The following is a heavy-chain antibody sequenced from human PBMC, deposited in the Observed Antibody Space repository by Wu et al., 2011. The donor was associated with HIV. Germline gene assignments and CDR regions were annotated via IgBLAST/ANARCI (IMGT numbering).Heavy chain of an antibody. D-gene: IGHD3-22*01. CDR3: ARGDSSGYYYWYFDL. CDR2: IYPGDSDT. V-gene: IGHV5-51*01. Sequence: VQLVQSGAEVKKPGESLKISCKGSGYSFTTYWIGWVRQMPGKGLELMGIIYPGDSDTRYSPSFQGQVTISADKSISTAYLQWSSLKASDTAMYYCARGDSSGYYYWYFDLWGRGTLVTVSS. J-gene: IGHJ2*01. CDR1: GYSFTTYW.